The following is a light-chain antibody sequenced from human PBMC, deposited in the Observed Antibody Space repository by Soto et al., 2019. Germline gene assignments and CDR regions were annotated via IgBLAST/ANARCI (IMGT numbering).Light chain of an antibody. CDR2: VGTGGIVG. J-gene: IGLJ2*01. CDR3: GAEHGSGSNFVVV. CDR1: SGYSNYK. Sequence: QSVLTQPPSASASLGASVTLTCTLSSGYSNYKVDWYQQRPGKGPRFVMRVGTGGIVGSKGDGIPDRFSVLGSGPNRYLTIKNIQEEDESDYHCGAEHGSGSNFVVVFGGGTKLTVL. V-gene: IGLV9-49*01.